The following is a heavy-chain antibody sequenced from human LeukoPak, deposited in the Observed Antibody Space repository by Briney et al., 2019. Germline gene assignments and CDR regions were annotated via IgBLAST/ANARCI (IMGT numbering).Heavy chain of an antibody. D-gene: IGHD2-2*01. Sequence: SVKVSCKASGYTFTGYSMHWVRQAPGQGLEWMGGIIPIFGTANYAQKFQGRVTITADESTSTAYMELSSLRSEDTAVYYCAREGVPPAAFDIWGQGTMVTVSS. CDR2: IIPIFGTA. CDR3: AREGVPPAAFDI. J-gene: IGHJ3*02. V-gene: IGHV1-69*13. CDR1: GYTFTGYS.